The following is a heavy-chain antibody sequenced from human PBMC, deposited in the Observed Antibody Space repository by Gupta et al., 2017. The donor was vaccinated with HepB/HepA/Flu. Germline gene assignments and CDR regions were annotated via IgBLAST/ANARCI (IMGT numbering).Heavy chain of an antibody. CDR2: IHGDDDQ. J-gene: IGHJ6*03. V-gene: IGHV2-5*02. Sequence: QITLRESGPTLVKPTQTLTLTCTFSGFSLSTNGAGVGCIRQPPGEALEWLALIHGDDDQRYSSSLKSRLTLTKDTSKNQVVLTMTNMSPVDTGTYYCARQFCDTTSCPFPYYYYYYMDVWGKGTTVTVSS. D-gene: IGHD2-2*01. CDR3: ARQFCDTTSCPFPYYYYYYMDV. CDR1: GFSLSTNGAG.